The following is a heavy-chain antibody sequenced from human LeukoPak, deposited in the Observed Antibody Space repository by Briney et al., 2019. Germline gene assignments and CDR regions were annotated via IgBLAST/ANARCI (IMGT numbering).Heavy chain of an antibody. Sequence: PSETLSLTCAVYGGSFSGYYWSWIRQPPGKGLEWIGEINHSGSTNYNPSLKSRVTISVDTSKNQFSLKLSSVTAADTAVYYCAREFSSGWIFYFDHWGQGALVTVSS. D-gene: IGHD6-19*01. CDR3: AREFSSGWIFYFDH. V-gene: IGHV4-34*01. J-gene: IGHJ4*02. CDR1: GGSFSGYY. CDR2: INHSGST.